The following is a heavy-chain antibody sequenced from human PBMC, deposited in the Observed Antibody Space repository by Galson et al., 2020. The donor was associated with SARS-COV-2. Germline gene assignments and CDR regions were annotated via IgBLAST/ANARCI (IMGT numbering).Heavy chain of an antibody. CDR2: ISPDGSHK. Sequence: GGSLRLSCAASGFTFSSLGMHWVRQAPGKGLEWVAAISPDGSHKPYADSVRGRFTIPRDNFQNTVYLQMHSLAIEDTAVYYCAKERAFYNGCDSWGQGTLVTVSS. CDR3: AKERAFYNGCDS. CDR1: GFTFSSLG. V-gene: IGHV3-30*18. D-gene: IGHD5-12*01. J-gene: IGHJ5*01.